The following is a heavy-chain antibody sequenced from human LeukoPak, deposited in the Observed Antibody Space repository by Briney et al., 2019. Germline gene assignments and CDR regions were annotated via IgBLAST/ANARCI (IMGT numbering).Heavy chain of an antibody. CDR1: GFTFSSYA. CDR2: ISGSGGNT. Sequence: PGGSLRLSCAASGFTFSSYAMTWVRQAPGKRLEWVSRISGSGGNTYYADSVKGRFTISRDNSKNTLYLQMNSLRAEDTAVYYCAKGEYSDYDADWGQGTLVTVSS. V-gene: IGHV3-23*01. D-gene: IGHD5-12*01. J-gene: IGHJ4*02. CDR3: AKGEYSDYDAD.